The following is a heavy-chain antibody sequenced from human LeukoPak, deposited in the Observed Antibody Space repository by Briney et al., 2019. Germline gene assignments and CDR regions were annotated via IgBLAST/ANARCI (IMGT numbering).Heavy chain of an antibody. D-gene: IGHD3-22*01. J-gene: IGHJ4*02. Sequence: PGLSLTLSCAASGFTFSSSAMHWVRQAPGQGLEWIGWINPNSGGTNYAQKFQGRVTMTRDTSISTAYMELSRLRSDDTAVYYCARDLQSSSGYYYVVGYWGQGTLVTVSS. V-gene: IGHV1-2*02. CDR2: INPNSGGT. CDR3: ARDLQSSSGYYYVVGY. CDR1: GFTFSSSA.